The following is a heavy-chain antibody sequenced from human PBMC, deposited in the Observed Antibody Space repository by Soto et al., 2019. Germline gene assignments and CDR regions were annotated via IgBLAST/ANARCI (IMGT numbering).Heavy chain of an antibody. Sequence: LGESLKISCKGSGYSFTSYWIAWVRQMPGKGLEWMGIIYAGDSDTRYSPSFQGQVTISADKSIRIAYLQWSSLKASDTAMYYCARSSTIFGVVSLDYWGQGTLVTVSS. CDR3: ARSSTIFGVVSLDY. CDR2: IYAGDSDT. V-gene: IGHV5-51*01. D-gene: IGHD3-3*01. CDR1: GYSFTSYW. J-gene: IGHJ4*02.